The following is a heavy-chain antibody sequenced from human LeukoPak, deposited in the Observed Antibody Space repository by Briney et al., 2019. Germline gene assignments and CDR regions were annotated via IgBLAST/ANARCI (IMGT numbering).Heavy chain of an antibody. CDR3: AKATGYLL. CDR2: ISNSGGTT. D-gene: IGHD1-14*01. V-gene: IGHV3-23*01. Sequence: PRGAPRLSCAASGFPFCSHAMSWGRQAPGEGLEWVSTISNSGGTTYYADSVKGRFTISRDDSENTLYLQMNSLRAEDTAVYYCAKATGYLLWGQGTLVTVSS. J-gene: IGHJ4*02. CDR1: GFPFCSHA.